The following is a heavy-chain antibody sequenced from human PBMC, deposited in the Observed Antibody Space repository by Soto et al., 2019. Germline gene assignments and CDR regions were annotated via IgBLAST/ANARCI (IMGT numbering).Heavy chain of an antibody. CDR2: INPSGGST. V-gene: IGHV1-46*01. J-gene: IGHJ4*02. Sequence: QVQLVQSGAEVKKPGASVKVSCKASGYTFTSYYMHWVRQAPGQGLEWMGIINPSGGSTSYAQKFQGRVTMTRDTATSAVYMELSSLRSEDTAVYYCATIDYDILTGYAYWGQGPLVTVSS. D-gene: IGHD3-9*01. CDR3: ATIDYDILTGYAY. CDR1: GYTFTSYY.